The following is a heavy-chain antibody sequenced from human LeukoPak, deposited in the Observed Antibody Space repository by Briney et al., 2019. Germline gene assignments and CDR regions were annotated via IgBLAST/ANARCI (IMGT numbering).Heavy chain of an antibody. V-gene: IGHV1-18*01. CDR2: ISAYNGNT. D-gene: IGHD4-11*01. J-gene: IGHJ4*02. CDR3: ARGGNNDYSNYVEKYYFDY. CDR1: GYTFTSYG. Sequence: GASVKVSCKASGYTFTSYGISWVRQAPGQGLEWMGWISAYNGNTNYAQKLQGRVTMTTDTSTSTAYMELRSLRSDDTAVYYCARGGNNDYSNYVEKYYFDYWGQGTLVTVSS.